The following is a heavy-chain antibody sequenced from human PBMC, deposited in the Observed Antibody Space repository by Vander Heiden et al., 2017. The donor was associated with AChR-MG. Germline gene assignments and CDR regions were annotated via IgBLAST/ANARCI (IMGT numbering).Heavy chain of an antibody. J-gene: IGHJ4*02. CDR1: GGSIRRYH. CDR2: SYYSGSP. CDR3: ARAKGGYSYGVFDY. Sequence: QLQLQESGPGLVKPSETLSLTCTTPGGSIRRYHRSWIRQPPGQGLEWIAYSYYSGSPNYNPSLESRVTMSVDTSKNQVSLRLTSVTPADTAVYYCARAKGGYSYGVFDYWGQGTLVTVSS. D-gene: IGHD1-26*01. V-gene: IGHV4-59*01.